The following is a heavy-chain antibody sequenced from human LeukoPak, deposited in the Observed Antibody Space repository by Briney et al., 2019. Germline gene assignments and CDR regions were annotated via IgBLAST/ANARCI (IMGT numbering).Heavy chain of an antibody. V-gene: IGHV1-69*04. CDR3: ARGSEPMVRGVIGYYYGMDV. J-gene: IGHJ6*02. CDR1: GGTFSSYA. D-gene: IGHD3-10*01. Sequence: ASVKVSCKASGGTFSSYAISWVRQAPGQGLEWMGRIIPILGIANYAQKFQGRVTITADKSTSTAYMELSSLRSEDTAVYYCARGSEPMVRGVIGYYYGMDVWGQGSTVTVCS. CDR2: IIPILGIA.